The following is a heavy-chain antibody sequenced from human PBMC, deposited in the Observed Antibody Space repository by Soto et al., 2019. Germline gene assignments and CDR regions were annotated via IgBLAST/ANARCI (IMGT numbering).Heavy chain of an antibody. Sequence: QVQLVESGGGVVQPGRSLRLSCAASGFTFSSYAMHWVRQAPGKGLDWVAVISYYGTDKYYADSVKGRFTISRDNSKNTLYLQMNSLRAEDTAVYYCAKDYYDSSGSYYFDYWGQGTLVTVSS. CDR2: ISYYGTDK. CDR3: AKDYYDSSGSYYFDY. V-gene: IGHV3-30*18. J-gene: IGHJ4*02. D-gene: IGHD3-22*01. CDR1: GFTFSSYA.